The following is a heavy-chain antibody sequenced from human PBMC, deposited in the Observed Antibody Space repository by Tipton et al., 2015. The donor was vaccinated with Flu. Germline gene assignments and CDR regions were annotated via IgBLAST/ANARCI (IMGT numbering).Heavy chain of an antibody. Sequence: QLVQSGAEVKKPGASVKVSCKASGYTFTSYYMHWVRQAPGQGLEWMGIINPSGGSTSYAQKFQGRVTMTRDTSTSTVYRELSSLRSEDTAVYYCARDPRGGYFDLWGRGTLVTVSS. V-gene: IGHV1-46*01. J-gene: IGHJ2*01. CDR3: ARDPRGGYFDL. CDR1: GYTFTSYY. CDR2: INPSGGST.